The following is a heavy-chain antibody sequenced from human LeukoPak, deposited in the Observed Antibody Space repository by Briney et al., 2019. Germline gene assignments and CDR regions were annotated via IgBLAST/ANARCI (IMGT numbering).Heavy chain of an antibody. V-gene: IGHV3-48*01. CDR1: GFTLSTYN. CDR2: ISSSSGTI. Sequence: GGSLRLSCAASGFTLSTYNMNWVRQAPGKGLEWVSYISSSSGTIYYADSVKGRFTISRDNAKNSLYLQMNSLRAEDTSVYYCAALYCSSTSCNGDFDYWGQGTLVTVSS. J-gene: IGHJ4*02. CDR3: AALYCSSTSCNGDFDY. D-gene: IGHD2-2*01.